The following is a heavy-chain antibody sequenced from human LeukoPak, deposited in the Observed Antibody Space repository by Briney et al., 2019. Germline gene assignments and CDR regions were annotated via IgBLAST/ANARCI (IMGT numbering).Heavy chain of an antibody. CDR3: ARVVPAAMHFSENFDY. Sequence: GASVKVSCKASGGTFSSYAISWARQAPGQGLEWMGGIIPIFGTANYAQKFQGRVTITADESTSTAYMELSSLRSEDTAVYYCARVVPAAMHFSENFDYWGQGTLVTVSS. V-gene: IGHV1-69*13. CDR1: GGTFSSYA. D-gene: IGHD2-2*01. CDR2: IIPIFGTA. J-gene: IGHJ4*02.